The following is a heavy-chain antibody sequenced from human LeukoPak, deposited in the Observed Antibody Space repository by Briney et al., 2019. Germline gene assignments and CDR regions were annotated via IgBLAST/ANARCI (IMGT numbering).Heavy chain of an antibody. D-gene: IGHD3-22*01. CDR2: ISWNSGSI. CDR3: AKGPGVSSGYDY. J-gene: IGHJ4*02. Sequence: GGSLRLSCAASGFTFDDYAMHWVRQAPGKGLEWVSGISWNSGSIGYADSVKGRFTISRDNAKNSLYLQMNSLRAEDTALYYCAKGPGVSSGYDYWGQGILVTVSS. CDR1: GFTFDDYA. V-gene: IGHV3-9*01.